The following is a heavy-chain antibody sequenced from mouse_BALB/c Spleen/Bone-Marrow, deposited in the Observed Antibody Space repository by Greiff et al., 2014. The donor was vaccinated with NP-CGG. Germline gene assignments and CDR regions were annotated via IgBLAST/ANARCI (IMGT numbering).Heavy chain of an antibody. CDR2: IDPANGNT. D-gene: IGHD2-10*02. V-gene: IGHV14-3*02. CDR3: ARGIFLYGNFLLDY. Sequence: EVQLQQSGAELVKPGASAKLSCTASGFNIKDTYMHWVKQRPEQGLEWIGRIDPANGNTKYDPKFQGKATITADTSSNTAYLQLSSLTSEDTAVYYCARGIFLYGNFLLDYWGQGTSVTVSS. J-gene: IGHJ4*01. CDR1: GFNIKDTY.